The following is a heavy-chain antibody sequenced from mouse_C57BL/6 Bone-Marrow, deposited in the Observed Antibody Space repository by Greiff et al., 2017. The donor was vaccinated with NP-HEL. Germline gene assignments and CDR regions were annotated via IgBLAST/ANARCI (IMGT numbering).Heavy chain of an antibody. J-gene: IGHJ2*01. V-gene: IGHV1-55*01. CDR1: GYTFTSYW. Sequence: QVQLQQPGAELVKPGASVKMSCKASGYTFTSYWITWVKQRPGQGLEWIGVLYPGSGSTNYNEKFKSKATLTVDTSSSTAYMQLSSLTSEDCAVYYCARWAGYGPRGFDYWGQGTTLTVSS. D-gene: IGHD2-10*02. CDR2: LYPGSGST. CDR3: ARWAGYGPRGFDY.